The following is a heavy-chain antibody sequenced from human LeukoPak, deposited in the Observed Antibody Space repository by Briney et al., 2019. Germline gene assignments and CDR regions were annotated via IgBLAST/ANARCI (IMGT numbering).Heavy chain of an antibody. V-gene: IGHV3-48*04. J-gene: IGHJ3*01. D-gene: IGHD3-10*01. CDR3: ARKGNAFDF. CDR1: GFTFSSFS. Sequence: GGSLRLSCAASGFTFSSFSMNWVRQAPGKGLEWVSYISSSSSAMYYADSVKGRYTISRDNAKNSLYLQMNSLRAEDTAVYYCARKGNAFDFWGQGTMVTVSS. CDR2: ISSSSSAM.